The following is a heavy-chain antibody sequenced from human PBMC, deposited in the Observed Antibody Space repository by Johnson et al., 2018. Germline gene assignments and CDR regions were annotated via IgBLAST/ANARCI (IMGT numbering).Heavy chain of an antibody. V-gene: IGHV3-20*04. Sequence: VQLVQSGGGVVRPGGSLRLSCAASGFTLDAYGMSWVRQAPGKGLELVSGINWNGDTTGYADSVKCRFTISRDNAKNSLYLQMNSLNAEDTALYYWSRSYTGIYQAHYYYGMDVWGQGTTVTVSS. D-gene: IGHD1-26*01. CDR3: SRSYTGIYQAHYYYGMDV. CDR2: INWNGDTT. CDR1: GFTLDAYG. J-gene: IGHJ6*02.